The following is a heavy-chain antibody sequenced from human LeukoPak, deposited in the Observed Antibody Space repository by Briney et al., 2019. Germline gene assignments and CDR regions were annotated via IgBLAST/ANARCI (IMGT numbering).Heavy chain of an antibody. CDR2: IYTSGST. CDR3: ARDATVAAVAWWFDP. Sequence: PSQTLSLTCTVSGGSISSGSYYWSWIRQPAGKGLEWIGRIYTSGSTNYNPSLKSRVTISVDTSKNQFSLKLSSVTAADTAVYYCARDATVAAVAWWFDPWGQGTLVTVSS. V-gene: IGHV4-61*02. CDR1: GGSISSGSYY. D-gene: IGHD6-19*01. J-gene: IGHJ5*02.